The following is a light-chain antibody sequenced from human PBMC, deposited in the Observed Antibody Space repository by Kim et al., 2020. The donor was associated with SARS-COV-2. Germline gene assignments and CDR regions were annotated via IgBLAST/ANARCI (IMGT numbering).Light chain of an antibody. V-gene: IGLV7-46*01. CDR3: LLSYSGARV. Sequence: QAVVTQEPSLTVSPGGTVTLTCGSSAGAVTSGHYPYWFQQKPGQAPTTLIYDAYNRHSWTPARFSGSLLGGKAALTLSGAQPEDEAEYYCLLSYSGARVFGGGTQLTVL. J-gene: IGLJ3*02. CDR2: DAY. CDR1: AGAVTSGHY.